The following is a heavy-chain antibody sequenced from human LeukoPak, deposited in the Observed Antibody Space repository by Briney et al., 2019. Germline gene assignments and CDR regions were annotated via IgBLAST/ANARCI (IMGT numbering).Heavy chain of an antibody. D-gene: IGHD4-17*01. CDR2: INHSGST. Sequence: PSETLSLTCAVYGGSFSGYYWSWIRQPPGKGLEWIGEINHSGSTNYNPSLKSRVTISVDTSKNQFSLKLSSVTAADTAVYYCARALRALYALFPYGDHSGIDYWGQGTLVTVSS. CDR1: GGSFSGYY. J-gene: IGHJ4*02. CDR3: ARALRALYALFPYGDHSGIDY. V-gene: IGHV4-34*01.